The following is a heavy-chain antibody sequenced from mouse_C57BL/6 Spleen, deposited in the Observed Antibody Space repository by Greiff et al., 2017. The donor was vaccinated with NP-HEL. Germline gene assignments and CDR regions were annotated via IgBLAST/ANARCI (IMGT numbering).Heavy chain of an antibody. CDR1: GYAFSSSW. D-gene: IGHD3-2*02. CDR2: IYPGDGDT. CDR3: ARDSSGYVDY. Sequence: QVQLQQSGPELVKPGASVKISCKASGYAFSSSWMHWVKQRPGKGLEWIGRIYPGDGDTTYNGKFKGKATLTAYKSASTAYMQLSSLTSEDSAVYCCARDSSGYVDYWGQGTTLTVSS. V-gene: IGHV1-82*01. J-gene: IGHJ2*01.